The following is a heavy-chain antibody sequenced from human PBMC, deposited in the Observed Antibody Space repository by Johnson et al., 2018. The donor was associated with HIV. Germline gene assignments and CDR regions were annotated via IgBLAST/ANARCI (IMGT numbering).Heavy chain of an antibody. V-gene: IGHV3-30*02. CDR2: LRYDGSIK. CDR3: AKGHSSGYPKDAFDM. CDR1: GFTFSNYG. D-gene: IGHD3-22*01. Sequence: QEQLVESGGGLVKPGRSLRLSCAASGFTFSNYGMHWVRQAPGKGLEWVAFLRYDGSIKYYLDSVKGRFTISRDNSKNTLYLQMNSLRAEDTAVYYCAKGHSSGYPKDAFDMWGQGTMVIVSS. J-gene: IGHJ3*02.